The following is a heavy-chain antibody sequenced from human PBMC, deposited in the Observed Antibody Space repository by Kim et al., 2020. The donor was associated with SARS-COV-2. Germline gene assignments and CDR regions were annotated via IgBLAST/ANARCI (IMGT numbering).Heavy chain of an antibody. Sequence: ASVKVSCKASGYTFTSYYMHWVRQAPGQGLEWMGIINPSGGSTSYAQKFQGRVTMTRDTSTSTVYMELSSLRSEDTAVYYCAREGRITMVRANYYYYGMDVWGQGTTVTVSS. V-gene: IGHV1-46*01. CDR2: INPSGGST. J-gene: IGHJ6*02. CDR3: AREGRITMVRANYYYYGMDV. CDR1: GYTFTSYY. D-gene: IGHD3-10*01.